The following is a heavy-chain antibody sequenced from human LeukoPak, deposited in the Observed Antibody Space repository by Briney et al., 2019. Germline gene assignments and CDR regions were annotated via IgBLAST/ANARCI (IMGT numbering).Heavy chain of an antibody. CDR2: MSGIGGIT. D-gene: IGHD6-19*01. CDR1: GFTFSSYA. Sequence: GGSLRLSCAASGFTFSSYAMSWVRQAPGKGLEWVSVMSGIGGITYYSDSVKGRFTISRDNSKNTLYLQMNSLRPDDTAVYYCAKDRYGSVAGTSGDYWGQGTLVTVSS. V-gene: IGHV3-23*01. CDR3: AKDRYGSVAGTSGDY. J-gene: IGHJ4*02.